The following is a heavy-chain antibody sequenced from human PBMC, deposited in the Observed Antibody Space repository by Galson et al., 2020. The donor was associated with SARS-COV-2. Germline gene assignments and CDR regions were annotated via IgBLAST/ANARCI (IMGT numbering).Heavy chain of an antibody. CDR2: IDWDDDK. Sequence: SGPTLVKPTQTLTLTCTFSGFSLSTSGVCVSWIRQPPGKALEWLARIDWDDDKYYTTSLKTRLTISKDTSKNQVVLTMTNMDPVDTATYYCARTAPPPDDDYYDATTYYGMIFDYWGQGTLVTVSS. D-gene: IGHD3-22*01. J-gene: IGHJ4*02. CDR1: GFSLSTSGVC. CDR3: ARTAPPPDDDYYDATTYYGMIFDY. V-gene: IGHV2-70*11.